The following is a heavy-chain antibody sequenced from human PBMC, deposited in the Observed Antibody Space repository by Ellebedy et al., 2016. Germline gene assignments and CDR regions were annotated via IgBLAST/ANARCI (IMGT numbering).Heavy chain of an antibody. CDR1: GDSVSSNSAT. V-gene: IGHV6-1*01. CDR3: AMSLAGWYYFDY. Sequence: SQTLSLTCXISGDSVSSNSATWNWIRQSPSRGLEWLGRTYYRSKWYNDYAVSVKSRITINPDTSKNQFSLQLNSVTPEDTAVYYCAMSLAGWYYFDYWGQGTLVTVSS. J-gene: IGHJ4*02. D-gene: IGHD6-19*01. CDR2: TYYRSKWYN.